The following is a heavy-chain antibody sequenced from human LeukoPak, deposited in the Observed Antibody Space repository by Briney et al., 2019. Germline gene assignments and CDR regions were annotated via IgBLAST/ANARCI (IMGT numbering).Heavy chain of an antibody. D-gene: IGHD5-12*01. V-gene: IGHV5-10-1*01. CDR3: ARSYSGYDYLDY. CDR2: IDPSDSYT. Sequence: GESLRISCKGSGYSFPSYWITWVRQMPGKGLEWMGRIDPSDSYTNYSPSFQGHVTISADKSISTAYLQWSSLKASATAMYYCARSYSGYDYLDYWGQGTLVTVSS. CDR1: GYSFPSYW. J-gene: IGHJ4*02.